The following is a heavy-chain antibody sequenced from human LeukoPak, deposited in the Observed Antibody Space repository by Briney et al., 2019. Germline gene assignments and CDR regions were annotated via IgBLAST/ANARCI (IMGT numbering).Heavy chain of an antibody. CDR3: ARGSFHYYDSSGHDAFDI. Sequence: ASVKVSCKASGYTFTGYYMHWVRQAPGQGLEWMGWINPNSGGTNYAQKFQGWATMTRDTSISTAYMELSRLRSDDTAVYYCARGSFHYYDSSGHDAFDIWGQGTMVTVSS. D-gene: IGHD3-22*01. J-gene: IGHJ3*02. V-gene: IGHV1-2*04. CDR1: GYTFTGYY. CDR2: INPNSGGT.